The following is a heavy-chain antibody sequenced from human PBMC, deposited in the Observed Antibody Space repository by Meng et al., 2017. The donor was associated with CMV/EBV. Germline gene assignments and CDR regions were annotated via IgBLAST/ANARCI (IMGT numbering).Heavy chain of an antibody. V-gene: IGHV3-20*04. J-gene: IGHJ4*02. CDR3: ARDNDFDY. CDR2: INWNGGST. CDR1: GFTFSSYG. Sequence: GESLKISCAASGFTFSSYGMTWVRQAPGKGLEWVSGINWNGGSTGYADSVKGRFTISRDNAKNSLYLQMNSLRAEDTAVYYCARDNDFDYWGQGTLVTVSS.